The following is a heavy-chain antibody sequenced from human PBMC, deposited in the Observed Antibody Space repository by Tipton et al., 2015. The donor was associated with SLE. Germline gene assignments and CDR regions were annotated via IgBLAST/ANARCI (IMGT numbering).Heavy chain of an antibody. CDR2: IYYSGST. CDR3: ARGHPDAFDI. CDR1: GGSISSGGYY. J-gene: IGHJ3*02. V-gene: IGHV4-31*03. Sequence: TLSLTCTVSGGSISSGGYYWSWIRQHPGKGLEWIGYIYYSGSTYYNPSLKSRVTISVDTAKNQFSLKLSSVTAADTAVYYCARGHPDAFDIWGQGTMVTVSS.